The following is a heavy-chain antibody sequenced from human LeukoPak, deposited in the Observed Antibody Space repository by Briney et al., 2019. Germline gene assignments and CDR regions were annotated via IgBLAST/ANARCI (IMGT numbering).Heavy chain of an antibody. V-gene: IGHV3-11*04. D-gene: IGHD2-2*01. CDR2: ISGSGTIT. CDR3: ARPRYCSSTSCYEDAFDI. CDR1: GFTFTDYY. J-gene: IGHJ3*02. Sequence: PGGPLRLSCAASGFTFTDYYMSWIRQAPGKGLEWLSYISGSGTITYYGDSVKGRFTISRNNAKNSQYLQMNSLRAEDTAVYYCARPRYCSSTSCYEDAFDIWGQGTMVTVSS.